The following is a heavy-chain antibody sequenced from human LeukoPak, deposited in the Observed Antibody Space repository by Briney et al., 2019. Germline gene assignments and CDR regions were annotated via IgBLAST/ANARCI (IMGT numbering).Heavy chain of an antibody. CDR1: GFTFSTYS. CDR2: ISSGSTYI. CDR3: ARESAY. Sequence: TGGSLRLSCAASGFTFSTYSMNWVRQAPGKGLEWVSSISSGSTYIYYADSVKGRFTISRDNAKNSLYLQMYSLRAEDTAVYYCARESAYWGQGTLVTVSS. J-gene: IGHJ4*02. V-gene: IGHV3-21*01.